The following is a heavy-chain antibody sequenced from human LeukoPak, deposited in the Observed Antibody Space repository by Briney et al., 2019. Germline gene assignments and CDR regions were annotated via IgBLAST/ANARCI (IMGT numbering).Heavy chain of an antibody. V-gene: IGHV3-7*05. Sequence: GGSLRLSCVASGFSSSHYWMVWVRQAPGKGLEWVANINQDGSGAFYAESVKGRFTISKDNAKNSLYLQMNSLRPEDTAIYYCARDNDYWGQGTLVTVSS. J-gene: IGHJ4*02. CDR1: GFSSSHYW. CDR3: ARDNDY. CDR2: INQDGSGA.